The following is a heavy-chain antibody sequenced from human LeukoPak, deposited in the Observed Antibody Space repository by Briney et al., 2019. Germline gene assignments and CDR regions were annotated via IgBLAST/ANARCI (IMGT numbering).Heavy chain of an antibody. Sequence: SETLSLTCAVYSGSFSGYYWSWIRQPPGKGLEWIGEINHSGSTNYNPSLKSRVTISVDTSKNQFSLKLSSVTAADTAVYYCARGGVAARPNSRYYYGMDVWGQGTTVTVSS. D-gene: IGHD6-6*01. V-gene: IGHV4-34*01. CDR1: SGSFSGYY. CDR3: ARGGVAARPNSRYYYGMDV. CDR2: INHSGST. J-gene: IGHJ6*02.